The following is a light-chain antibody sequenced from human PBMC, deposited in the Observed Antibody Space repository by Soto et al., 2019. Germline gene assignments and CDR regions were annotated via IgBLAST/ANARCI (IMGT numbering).Light chain of an antibody. V-gene: IGKV1-5*01. CDR3: QQFDTFFWT. Sequence: DIQMTQSPSTLSASVGDRVTITCRASQSINNWLAWYQQKPGKAPKLLIYDASRLESGVPSRFSGSGSGTEFTLTITGLQPDDFETYYCQQFDTFFWTFGPGTKVDI. J-gene: IGKJ1*01. CDR1: QSINNW. CDR2: DAS.